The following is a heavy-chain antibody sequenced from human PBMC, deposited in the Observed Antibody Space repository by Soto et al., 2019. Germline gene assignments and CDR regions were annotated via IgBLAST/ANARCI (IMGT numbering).Heavy chain of an antibody. Sequence: GGSLRLSCAASGFTFSSYAMSWVRQAPGKGLEWVSAISGSGGSTYYADSVKGRFTISRDNSKNTLYLQMNSLRAEDTAVYYCASQPSFSGSGSYPDSWGQGTLVTVSS. CDR1: GFTFSSYA. CDR3: ASQPSFSGSGSYPDS. D-gene: IGHD3-10*01. J-gene: IGHJ5*02. V-gene: IGHV3-23*01. CDR2: ISGSGGST.